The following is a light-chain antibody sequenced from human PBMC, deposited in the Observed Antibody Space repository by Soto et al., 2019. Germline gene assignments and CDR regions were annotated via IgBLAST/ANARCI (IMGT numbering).Light chain of an antibody. V-gene: IGKV1-5*01. J-gene: IGKJ1*01. CDR1: QGISSW. Sequence: DLQMTQSPSTLSASVGASVSIACRASQGISSWLAWYQQKPWKAPKLLIYDASSLESGVPPRFSGSGSGTEFTLTITSRQPDDFATYYGQQYNSYPATFGQGTKVEIK. CDR2: DAS. CDR3: QQYNSYPAT.